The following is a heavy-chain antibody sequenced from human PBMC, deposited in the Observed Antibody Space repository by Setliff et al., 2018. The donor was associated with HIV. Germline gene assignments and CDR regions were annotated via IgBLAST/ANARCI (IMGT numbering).Heavy chain of an antibody. Sequence: GASVKVSCKASGYTFTSYYMHWVRQAPGQGLEWMGIINPSGGSTSYAQKFRDRVTLTTDTSTSTAYMELRSLRSEDTAVYYCATYHYYDSSAYFIDLYYLDYWGQGTLVTVSS. CDR3: ATYHYYDSSAYFIDLYYLDY. J-gene: IGHJ4*02. CDR1: GYTFTSYY. D-gene: IGHD3-22*01. V-gene: IGHV1-46*01. CDR2: INPSGGST.